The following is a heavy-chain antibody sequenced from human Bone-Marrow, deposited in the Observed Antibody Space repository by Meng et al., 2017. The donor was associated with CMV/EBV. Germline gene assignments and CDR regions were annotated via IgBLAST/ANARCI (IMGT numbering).Heavy chain of an antibody. V-gene: IGHV3-21*01. D-gene: IGHD2-2*01. CDR3: ARSTSLTFDY. CDR2: ITSTSSYI. Sequence: GGSLRLSCAASGFTFSSYSINWVRQAPGKGLEWVSSITSTSSYIYYADSVKGRFTISRDNAKNSLYLQMNSLRAEDTAVYYCARSTSLTFDYWGQGTLVTVSS. CDR1: GFTFSSYS. J-gene: IGHJ4*02.